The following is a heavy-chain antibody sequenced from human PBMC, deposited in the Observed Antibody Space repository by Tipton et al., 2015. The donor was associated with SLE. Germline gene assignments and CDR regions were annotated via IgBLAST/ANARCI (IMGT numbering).Heavy chain of an antibody. Sequence: TLSLTCAVSGGSISSNNWWSWVRQPPGKGLEWIGEIYHSGRTNYHPSLKSRVTISVDNSKDQISLRLNSLTAADTALYFCARGISGYSSSWYYYYHGMDAWGQGTTVTVSS. V-gene: IGHV4-4*01. CDR2: IYHSGRT. CDR1: GGSISSNNW. CDR3: ARGISGYSSSWYYYYHGMDA. J-gene: IGHJ6*02. D-gene: IGHD6-13*01.